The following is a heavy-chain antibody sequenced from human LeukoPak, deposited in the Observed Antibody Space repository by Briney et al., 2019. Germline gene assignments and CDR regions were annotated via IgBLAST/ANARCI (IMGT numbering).Heavy chain of an antibody. V-gene: IGHV3-66*01. J-gene: IGHJ4*02. CDR1: GFTVSNNY. D-gene: IGHD5-18*01. CDR2: IYSGGST. CDR3: AREGEYSYGRLFDY. Sequence: GGSLRLSCAASGFTVSNNYMSWVSQAPGKGLEWVSVIYSGGSTYYADSVKGRFTISRDNAKNSLYLQMNSLRAEDTAVYYCAREGEYSYGRLFDYWGQGTLVTVSS.